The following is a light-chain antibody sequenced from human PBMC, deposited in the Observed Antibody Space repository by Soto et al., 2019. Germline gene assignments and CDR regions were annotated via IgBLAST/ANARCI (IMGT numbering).Light chain of an antibody. Sequence: DIQMTQSPSSLSASVGDRVIITCQASQDIKKYLNWYQQKPGKAPKLLIYETSNLERGVPSRFSGSGSGTDFTFTISTLQSEDLATYYCQQYDNIPFTFGPGTKLEIK. CDR3: QQYDNIPFT. J-gene: IGKJ2*01. V-gene: IGKV1-33*01. CDR2: ETS. CDR1: QDIKKY.